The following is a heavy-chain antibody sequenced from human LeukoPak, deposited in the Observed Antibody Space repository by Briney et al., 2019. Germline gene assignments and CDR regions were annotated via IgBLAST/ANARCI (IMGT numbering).Heavy chain of an antibody. CDR1: GYTFTGYY. Sequence: ASVKVSCKASGYTFTGYYMRWVRQAPGQGVEWMGWISAYNGNTSYAQKIQGRVTMTTHTSTSTAYMEQRSLRSDDTAVYYCARDKASGWLRVWWRRTLIDYWGQGTLVTVSS. V-gene: IGHV1-18*04. J-gene: IGHJ4*02. D-gene: IGHD5-12*01. CDR3: ARDKASGWLRVWWRRTLIDY. CDR2: ISAYNGNT.